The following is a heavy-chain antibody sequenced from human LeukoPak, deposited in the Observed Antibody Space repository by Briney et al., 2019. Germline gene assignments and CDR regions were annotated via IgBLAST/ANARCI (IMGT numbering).Heavy chain of an antibody. Sequence: GASVKLSCKASGYTFISYGISWVRQAPGQGLGWMGWISAYNGNTNYAQKLQGRVTMTTDTSTSTAYMELRSLRSDDTAAYYCARDRGYSFALGYFDYWGQGTLVTVSS. CDR3: ARDRGYSFALGYFDY. CDR2: ISAYNGNT. CDR1: GYTFISYG. J-gene: IGHJ4*02. D-gene: IGHD5-18*01. V-gene: IGHV1-18*01.